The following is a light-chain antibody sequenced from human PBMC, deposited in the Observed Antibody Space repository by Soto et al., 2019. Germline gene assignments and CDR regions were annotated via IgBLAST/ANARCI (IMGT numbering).Light chain of an antibody. CDR2: EVS. J-gene: IGLJ1*01. V-gene: IGLV2-14*01. CDR1: SSDVGGYNY. Sequence: ALTQPASVSGSPGQSITISCTGTSSDVGGYNYVSWYQQNPGKAPKLMIYEVSNRPSGVSNRFSGSKSGNTASLTISGLQAEDEADYYCSSYTSSNTYVFGTGTKVTVL. CDR3: SSYTSSNTYV.